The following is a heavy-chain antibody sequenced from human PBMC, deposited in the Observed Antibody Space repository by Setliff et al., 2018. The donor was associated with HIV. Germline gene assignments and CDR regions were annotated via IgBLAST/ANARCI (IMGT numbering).Heavy chain of an antibody. CDR3: ARGYLISGTQKSYYMDV. CDR2: IIPMFGTT. CDR1: GGSFSSFA. V-gene: IGHV1-69*13. D-gene: IGHD1-26*01. J-gene: IGHJ6*03. Sequence: GASVKVSCKVSGGSFSSFAISWVRQAPGHGLEWMGGIIPMFGTTNYAQKLQGRVTLRADESTSTAYMQLSSLRYEDTAVYYCARGYLISGTQKSYYMDVWGKGTTVTVSS.